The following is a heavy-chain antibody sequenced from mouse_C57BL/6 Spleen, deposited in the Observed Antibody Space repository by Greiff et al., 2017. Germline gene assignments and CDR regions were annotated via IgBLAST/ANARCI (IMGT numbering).Heavy chain of an antibody. J-gene: IGHJ2*01. CDR3: ARRGEYSNFDD. Sequence: QVQLQQSGAELVKPGASVKISCKASGYAFSSYWMNWVKQRPGKGLEWIGQIYPGDGDTNYNGKFKGKATLTADKSSSTAYMQLSSLTSEDYAVYFCARRGEYSNFDDWGQGTTLTVSS. V-gene: IGHV1-80*01. D-gene: IGHD2-5*01. CDR2: IYPGDGDT. CDR1: GYAFSSYW.